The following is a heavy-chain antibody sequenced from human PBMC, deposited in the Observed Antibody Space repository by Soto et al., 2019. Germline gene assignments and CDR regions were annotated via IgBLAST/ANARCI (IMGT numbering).Heavy chain of an antibody. D-gene: IGHD3-10*01. V-gene: IGHV4-59*01. J-gene: IGHJ3*02. Sequence: QVQLQESGPGLVKPSETLSLTCTVSGGSISSYYWSWIRQPPGKGLEWIGYIYYSGSTNYNPSLKSRVTISVDTSNNQFSLKLRSVTAADSAVYYCARVWGGAFDIWGQGTMVTVSS. CDR3: ARVWGGAFDI. CDR1: GGSISSYY. CDR2: IYYSGST.